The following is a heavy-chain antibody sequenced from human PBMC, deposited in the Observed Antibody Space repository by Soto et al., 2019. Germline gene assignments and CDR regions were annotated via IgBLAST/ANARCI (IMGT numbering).Heavy chain of an antibody. CDR2: MSYDGSNK. D-gene: IGHD2-21*02. CDR3: ARGHLVVVTAGLGFQH. CDR1: GFTFSSYA. Sequence: PGGSLRLSCAASGFTFSSYAMHWVRQAPGKGLEWVAVMSYDGSNKYYADSVKGRLTISRDNSKNTLYLQMNSLRAEDTAVYYCARGHLVVVTAGLGFQHWGQGTLVTVSS. J-gene: IGHJ1*01. V-gene: IGHV3-30-3*01.